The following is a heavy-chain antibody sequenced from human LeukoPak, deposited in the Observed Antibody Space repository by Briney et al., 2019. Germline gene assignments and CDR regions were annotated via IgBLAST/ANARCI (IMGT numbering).Heavy chain of an antibody. CDR3: ARDPHSNYGYFDY. CDR1: GFTFSSYA. CDR2: ISYDGSNK. V-gene: IGHV3-30-3*01. Sequence: GGSLRLSCAASGFTFSSYAMHWVRQAPGKGLEWVAVISYDGSNKYYADSVKGRFTISRDNSKNTPYLQMNSLRAEDTAVYYCARDPHSNYGYFDYWGQGTLVTVSS. J-gene: IGHJ4*02. D-gene: IGHD4-11*01.